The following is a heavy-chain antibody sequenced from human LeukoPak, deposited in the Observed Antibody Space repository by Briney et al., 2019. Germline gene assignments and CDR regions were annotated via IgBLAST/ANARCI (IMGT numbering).Heavy chain of an antibody. CDR3: ARGRSYYYDSSGQLLDY. J-gene: IGHJ4*02. CDR2: IYPGDSDT. CDR1: GYSFTSYW. V-gene: IGHV5-51*01. Sequence: GESLKISCKGSGYSFTSYWIGWVRQMPGKGLEWMGIIYPGDSDTRYSPFFQGQVTISADKSISTAYLQWSSLKASDTAMYYCARGRSYYYDSSGQLLDYWGQGTLVTVSS. D-gene: IGHD3-22*01.